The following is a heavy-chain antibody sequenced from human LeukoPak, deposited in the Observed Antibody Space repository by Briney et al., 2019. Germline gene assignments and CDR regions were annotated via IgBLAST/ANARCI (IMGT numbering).Heavy chain of an antibody. V-gene: IGHV3-23*01. D-gene: IGHD3-22*01. Sequence: GGSLRLSCAASGFTVSSNYMSWVRQAPGKGLEWVSVISGSGGSTYYADSVKGRFTISRDNSKNTLYLQMNSLRAEDTAVYYCAKDGAYYYDSSGYYYEDWGQGTLVTVSS. CDR3: AKDGAYYYDSSGYYYED. CDR1: GFTVSSNY. CDR2: ISGSGGST. J-gene: IGHJ4*02.